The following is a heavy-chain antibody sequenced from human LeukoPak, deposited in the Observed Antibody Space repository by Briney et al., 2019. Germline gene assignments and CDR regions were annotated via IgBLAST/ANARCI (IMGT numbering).Heavy chain of an antibody. V-gene: IGHV3-23*01. J-gene: IGHJ3*02. CDR3: AKEWAFDI. CDR1: GFTFGSYG. CDR2: VSGGGGST. Sequence: PGGSLRLSCAASGFTFGSYGMSWVRQAPGKGLEWVSCVSGGGGSTYYADSVKGRFTISRDNSKNTLYLQMNSLRVEDTAVYYCAKEWAFDIWGQGTMVTVSS.